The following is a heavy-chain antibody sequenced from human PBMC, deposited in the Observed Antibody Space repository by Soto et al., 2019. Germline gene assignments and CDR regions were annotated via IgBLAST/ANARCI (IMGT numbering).Heavy chain of an antibody. V-gene: IGHV4-39*01. CDR1: GGSISSSSYY. CDR3: ARPYYDFWSGYYGTYYYYYMDV. Sequence: SETLSLTCTVSGGSISSSSYYWGWIRQPPGKGLEWIGSIYYSGSTYYNPSLKSRVTISVDTYKNQFSLKLSSVTAADTAAYYCARPYYDFWSGYYGTYYYYYMDVWGKGTTVTVSS. CDR2: IYYSGST. D-gene: IGHD3-3*01. J-gene: IGHJ6*03.